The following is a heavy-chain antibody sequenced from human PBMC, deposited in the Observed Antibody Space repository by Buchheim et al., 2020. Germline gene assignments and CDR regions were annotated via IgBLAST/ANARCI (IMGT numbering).Heavy chain of an antibody. CDR2: IYYSGST. CDR3: ARVAGYCSGGSCPSFDY. Sequence: QVQLQESGPGLVKPSETLSLTCTVSGGSISSYYWSWIRQPPGKGLEWIGYIYYSGSTNYNPSLKSRVTISVDTSKNQFSLKLSSVTAADTAVYYCARVAGYCSGGSCPSFDYWGQGTL. CDR1: GGSISSYY. D-gene: IGHD2-15*01. V-gene: IGHV4-59*12. J-gene: IGHJ4*02.